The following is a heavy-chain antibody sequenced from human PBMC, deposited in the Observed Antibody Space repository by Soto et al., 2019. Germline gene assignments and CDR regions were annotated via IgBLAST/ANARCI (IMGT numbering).Heavy chain of an antibody. J-gene: IGHJ6*02. D-gene: IGHD3-3*01. V-gene: IGHV4-4*07. CDR2: IYTSGST. CDR3: ARDKEPFGVVGSYYGMDV. CDR1: GGSISSYY. Sequence: SETLSLTCTVSGGSISSYYWSWIRQPAGKGLEWVGRIYTSGSTNYNPSLKSRVTMSVDTSKNQFSLKLSSVTAADTAVYYCARDKEPFGVVGSYYGMDVWGQGTTVTV.